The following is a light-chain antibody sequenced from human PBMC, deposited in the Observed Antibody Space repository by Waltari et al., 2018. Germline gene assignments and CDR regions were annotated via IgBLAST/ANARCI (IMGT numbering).Light chain of an antibody. CDR3: QSYDSSLSGWV. J-gene: IGLJ3*02. CDR1: RPNIGAGRD. Sequence: QSVLTQPPSVYGAPGQRVNISCPGSRPNIGAGRDVHWYKQLPGTAPNLLIYGNRNRPSGVPDRFSGSKSGTSASLAITGLQAEDEADYYCQSYDSSLSGWVFGGGTKLTVL. CDR2: GNR. V-gene: IGLV1-40*01.